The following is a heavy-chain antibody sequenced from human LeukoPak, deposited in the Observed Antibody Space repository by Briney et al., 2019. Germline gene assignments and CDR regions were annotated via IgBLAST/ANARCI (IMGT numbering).Heavy chain of an antibody. CDR3: ARGYYGSGSYALDY. CDR1: GFTFSSYA. V-gene: IGHV3-64*01. J-gene: IGHJ4*02. Sequence: GGSLRLSCAASGFTFSSYAMHWVRQAPGKGLEYVSAISSNGGSTYYANSVKGRFTISRDNSKNTLYLQMGSLRAEDMAVYYCARGYYGSGSYALDYWGQGTLVTVSS. CDR2: ISSNGGST. D-gene: IGHD3-10*01.